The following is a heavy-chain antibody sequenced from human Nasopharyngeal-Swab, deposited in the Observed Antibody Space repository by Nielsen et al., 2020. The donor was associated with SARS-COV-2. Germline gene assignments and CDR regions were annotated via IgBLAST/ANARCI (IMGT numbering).Heavy chain of an antibody. CDR3: ARGFLGYYDILTGYYPSDY. J-gene: IGHJ4*02. CDR1: GYTFTSYY. Sequence: ASVKVSCKASGYTFTSYYMHWVRQAPGQGLDWMGIINPSGGSTSYAQKFQGRVTMTRDTSTSTVYMELSSLRSEDTAVYYCARGFLGYYDILTGYYPSDYWGQGTLVTVSS. CDR2: INPSGGST. V-gene: IGHV1-46*01. D-gene: IGHD3-9*01.